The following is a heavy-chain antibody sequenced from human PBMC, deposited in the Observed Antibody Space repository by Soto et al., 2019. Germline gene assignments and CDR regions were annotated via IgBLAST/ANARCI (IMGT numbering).Heavy chain of an antibody. D-gene: IGHD2-2*02. Sequence: GGSLRLSCAASGFTFSSYGMHWVRQAPGKGLEWVAVISYDGSNKYYADSVKGRFTISRDNSKNTLYLQMNSLRAEDTAVYYCAKGKELLYGTNWFDPWGQGTLVTVSS. CDR3: AKGKELLYGTNWFDP. V-gene: IGHV3-30*18. J-gene: IGHJ5*02. CDR1: GFTFSSYG. CDR2: ISYDGSNK.